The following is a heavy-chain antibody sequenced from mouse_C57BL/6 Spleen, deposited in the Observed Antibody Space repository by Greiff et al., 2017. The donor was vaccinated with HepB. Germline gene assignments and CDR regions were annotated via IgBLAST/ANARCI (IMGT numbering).Heavy chain of an antibody. Sequence: EVQLQQSVAELVRPGASVKLSCTASGFNIKNTYMHWVKQRPEQGLEWIGRIDPANGNTKYAPKFQGKATITADTSSNTAYLQLSSLTSEDNAIYYCSRPSYSNYGDSMDYWGQGTSVTVSS. CDR1: GFNIKNTY. CDR2: IDPANGNT. V-gene: IGHV14-3*01. J-gene: IGHJ4*01. D-gene: IGHD2-5*01. CDR3: SRPSYSNYGDSMDY.